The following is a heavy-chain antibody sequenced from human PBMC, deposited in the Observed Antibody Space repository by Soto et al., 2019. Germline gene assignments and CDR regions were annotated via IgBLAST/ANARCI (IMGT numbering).Heavy chain of an antibody. CDR3: AREFQYCISTSCYLDAFDI. Sequence: SETLSLTCTVSGGSISSSNYYWGWIRQPPGKGLEWIGTIYYSGSTYYNPSLKSRVTISVDTSKNQFSLKLSSVTAADTAVYYCAREFQYCISTSCYLDAFDIWGQGTMVT. CDR2: IYYSGST. V-gene: IGHV4-39*02. CDR1: GGSISSSNYY. D-gene: IGHD2-2*01. J-gene: IGHJ3*02.